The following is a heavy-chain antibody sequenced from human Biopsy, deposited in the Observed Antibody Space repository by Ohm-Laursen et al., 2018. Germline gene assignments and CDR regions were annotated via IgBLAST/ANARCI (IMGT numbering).Heavy chain of an antibody. CDR3: ARDLRGHWFFDL. Sequence: SLRLSCAASGFTFATYGMSWVRQAPGKGLEWVSGISSSGNSTYYAGSVKGRFTISRDDSKNTLYLQMNSLRVEDTAVFYCARDLRGHWFFDLWGRGTLVTVSS. CDR2: ISSSGNST. D-gene: IGHD5/OR15-5a*01. CDR1: GFTFATYG. J-gene: IGHJ2*01. V-gene: IGHV3-23*01.